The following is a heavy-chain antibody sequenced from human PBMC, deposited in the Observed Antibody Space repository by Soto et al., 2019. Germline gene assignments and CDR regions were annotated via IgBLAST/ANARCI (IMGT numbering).Heavy chain of an antibody. D-gene: IGHD3-10*01. CDR3: ARSRSHGSGSYRRGPHGY. Sequence: SETLSLTCAVYGGSFSGYYWSWIRQPPGKGLEWIGEINHSGSTNYNPSLKSRVTISVDTSKNQFSLKLGSVTAADTAVYYCARSRSHGSGSYRRGPHGYWGQGTLVTVSS. CDR1: GGSFSGYY. V-gene: IGHV4-34*01. J-gene: IGHJ4*02. CDR2: INHSGST.